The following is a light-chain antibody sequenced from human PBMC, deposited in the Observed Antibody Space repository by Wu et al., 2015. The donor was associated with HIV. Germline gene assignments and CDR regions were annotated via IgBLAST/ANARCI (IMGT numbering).Light chain of an antibody. CDR2: GAS. Sequence: EIVMTQSPATLSVSPGERATLSCRASQSVSTNLAWYQQKPGQAPKLLIYGASTRATDIPARFSGSGSGTEFTLTISSLQSEDFAVYYCQQYHNWPGTFGQGTKVEIK. CDR1: QSVSTN. J-gene: IGKJ1*01. V-gene: IGKV3-15*01. CDR3: QQYHNWPGT.